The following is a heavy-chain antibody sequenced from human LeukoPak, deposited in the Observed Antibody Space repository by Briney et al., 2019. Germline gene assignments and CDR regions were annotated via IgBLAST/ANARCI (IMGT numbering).Heavy chain of an antibody. D-gene: IGHD6-19*01. CDR2: IIPIFGTA. CDR1: GGTFSSYA. V-gene: IGHV1-69*06. CDR3: ARTVAGIGYFDY. J-gene: IGHJ4*02. Sequence: SVKVSCKASGGTFSSYAISWVRQAPGQELEWMGGIIPIFGTANYAQKFQGRVTITADKSTSTAYMELSSLRSEDTAVYYCARTVAGIGYFDYWGQGTLVTVSS.